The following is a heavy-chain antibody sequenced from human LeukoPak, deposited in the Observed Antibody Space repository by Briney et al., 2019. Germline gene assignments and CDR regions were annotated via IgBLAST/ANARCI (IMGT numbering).Heavy chain of an antibody. D-gene: IGHD5-12*01. Sequence: PGRSLRLSCAASGFTFDNYAMHWVRQAPGRGLDWVSGISWNSRNIGFVDCVKGRFTTSRDHAKTSVYLQMTSMRAEDTAVYYCAKDISIGGYADGYYYGMDVWGQGTTVTVSS. CDR1: GFTFDNYA. CDR2: ISWNSRNI. V-gene: IGHV3-9*01. J-gene: IGHJ6*02. CDR3: AKDISIGGYADGYYYGMDV.